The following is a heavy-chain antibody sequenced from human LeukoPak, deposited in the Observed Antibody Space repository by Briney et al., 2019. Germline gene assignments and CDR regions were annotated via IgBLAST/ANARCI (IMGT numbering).Heavy chain of an antibody. J-gene: IGHJ4*02. Sequence: PSETLSLTCAVSGGSISSSNWWSWVRQPPGKGLEWIGEIYHSGSTNYNPSLKSRVTMSVDTSKNQFSLKLSSVTAADTAVYYCARDDDYYGSGTFDYWGQGTLVTVSS. D-gene: IGHD3-10*01. CDR2: IYHSGST. CDR3: ARDDDYYGSGTFDY. V-gene: IGHV4-4*02. CDR1: GGSISSSNW.